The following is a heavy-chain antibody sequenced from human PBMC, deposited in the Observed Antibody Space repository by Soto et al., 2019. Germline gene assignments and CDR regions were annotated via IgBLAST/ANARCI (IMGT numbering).Heavy chain of an antibody. J-gene: IGHJ6*02. CDR2: ISSSSSTI. CDR1: GLTCSSYS. V-gene: IGHV3-48*02. D-gene: IGHD3-3*01. Sequence: PAGSLRLSCAASGLTCSSYSMNWVRQAPGKGLEWVSYISSSSSTIYYADSVKGRFTISRDNAKNSLYLQMNSLRDEDTAVYYCARVMIFGVVPLDVWGQGTTVTVSS. CDR3: ARVMIFGVVPLDV.